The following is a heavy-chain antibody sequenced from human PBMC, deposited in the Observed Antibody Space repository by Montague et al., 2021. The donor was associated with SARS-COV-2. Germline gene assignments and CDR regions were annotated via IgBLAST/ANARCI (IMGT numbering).Heavy chain of an antibody. D-gene: IGHD3-16*02. V-gene: IGHV4-34*01. CDR2: VSHPGSA. J-gene: IGHJ5*02. CDR1: TEAFNGYY. CDR3: ARLGFVELWLNLGWFDP. Sequence: SETLSLTCAVYTEAFNGYYWTWIRQPPGKGLEWVGEVSHPGSAKYNPSLKSRVSISLDTYRTQVSLRLTSVTAADTATYYCARLGFVELWLNLGWFDPWGQGTLVTVSS.